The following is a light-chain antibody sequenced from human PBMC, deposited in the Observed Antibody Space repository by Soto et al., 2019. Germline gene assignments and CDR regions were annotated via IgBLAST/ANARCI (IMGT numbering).Light chain of an antibody. CDR2: VNSDGSH. CDR3: QTWGTGIRV. CDR1: SGHSNYA. J-gene: IGLJ1*01. Sequence: QLVLTQSPSASASLGASVKLTCTLSSGHSNYAIAWHQQQPEKGPRYLMKVNSDGSHRKGDGLPDRFSGSSSGAQRYLTISSLQSEDEADYYCQTWGTGIRVFGTGTKVTVL. V-gene: IGLV4-69*01.